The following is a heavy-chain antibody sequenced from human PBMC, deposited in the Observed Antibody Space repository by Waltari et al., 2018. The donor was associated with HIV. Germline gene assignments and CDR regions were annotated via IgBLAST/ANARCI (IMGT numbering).Heavy chain of an antibody. CDR1: GFTFSSFG. CDR3: AKDYFRYSYGYTPIDGAFDI. V-gene: IGHV3-30*18. Sequence: QVQLVESGGGVVQPGRSLRLSCAASGFTFSSFGMHWVRQAPGKGLAWVAVISYDGSNKYYADSVKGRFTISRDNSKNTLYLQMNSLRAEDTAVYYCAKDYFRYSYGYTPIDGAFDIWGQGTMVTVSS. J-gene: IGHJ3*02. CDR2: ISYDGSNK. D-gene: IGHD5-18*01.